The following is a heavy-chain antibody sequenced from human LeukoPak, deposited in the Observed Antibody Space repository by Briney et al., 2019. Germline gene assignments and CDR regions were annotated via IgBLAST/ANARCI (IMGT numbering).Heavy chain of an antibody. CDR1: GYTFTSYG. D-gene: IGHD2-21*02. Sequence: ASVKVSCTASGYTFTSYGISWGRQAPGHGLEWRGWISAYNGNTNYAQKLQGRVTMTTDTSTSTAYMELRRLRSDDTAVYYCARGDSGVVVTTYYYYYGMDVWGQGTTVTVSS. J-gene: IGHJ6*02. CDR2: ISAYNGNT. V-gene: IGHV1-18*01. CDR3: ARGDSGVVVTTYYYYYGMDV.